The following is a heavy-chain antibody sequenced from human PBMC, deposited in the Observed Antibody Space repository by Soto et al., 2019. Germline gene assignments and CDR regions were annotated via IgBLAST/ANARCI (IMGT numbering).Heavy chain of an antibody. CDR2: IIPIVGKT. V-gene: IGHV1-69*04. Sequence: QVQLVQSGAEVRKPGSSVTVSCETSGDTFNNYVINWVRQAPGQAPEWMGRIIPIVGKTIYAQRFQGRVTITADKATTTVYMDLSSLRIDDTAVYFCAREGTSTSTGMDYWGLGSLVTVSS. CDR1: GDTFNNYV. CDR3: AREGTSTSTGMDY. D-gene: IGHD2-2*01. J-gene: IGHJ4*02.